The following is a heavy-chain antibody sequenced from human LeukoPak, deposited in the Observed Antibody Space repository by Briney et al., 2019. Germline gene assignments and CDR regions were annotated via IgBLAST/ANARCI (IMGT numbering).Heavy chain of an antibody. Sequence: GGSLRLSCAASGFTFSSHWMHWVRQVPGKGLVWVSRINEDGSDIVYADSVKGRFTASRDNAKKTISLQMNSLRAGDTAIYYCTKGGDSPRNPSSWGQGTLVIVSS. CDR3: TKGGDSPRNPSS. CDR1: GFTFSSHW. D-gene: IGHD2-21*01. J-gene: IGHJ5*02. V-gene: IGHV3-74*01. CDR2: INEDGSDI.